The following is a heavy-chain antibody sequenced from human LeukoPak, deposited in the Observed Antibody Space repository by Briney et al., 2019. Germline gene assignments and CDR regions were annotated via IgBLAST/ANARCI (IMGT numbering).Heavy chain of an antibody. CDR2: INPNSGGT. CDR1: GYTFTGYY. Sequence: GASVKASCKASGYTFTGYYMHWVRQAPGQGLEWMGWINPNSGGTNYAQKFQGRVTMTRDTSISTAYMELSRLRSDDTAVYYCALLVIAAAGTGADAFDIWGQGTMVTVSS. V-gene: IGHV1-2*02. CDR3: ALLVIAAAGTGADAFDI. D-gene: IGHD6-13*01. J-gene: IGHJ3*02.